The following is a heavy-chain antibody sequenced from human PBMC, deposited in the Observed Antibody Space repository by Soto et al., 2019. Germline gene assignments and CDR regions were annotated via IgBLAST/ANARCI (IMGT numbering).Heavy chain of an antibody. CDR1: GGSFSGYY. D-gene: IGHD5-12*01. CDR3: ARGFRGYSGYDARSYCYYGMDV. J-gene: IGHJ6*02. Sequence: SETLSLTCAVYGGSFSGYYWSWIRQPPGKGLEWIGEINHSGSTNYNPSLKSRVTISVDTSKNQFSLKLSSVTAADTAVYYCARGFRGYSGYDARSYCYYGMDVWGQGTTVTVSS. CDR2: INHSGST. V-gene: IGHV4-34*01.